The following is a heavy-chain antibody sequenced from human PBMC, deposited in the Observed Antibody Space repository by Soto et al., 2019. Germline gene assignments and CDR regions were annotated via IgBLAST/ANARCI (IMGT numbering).Heavy chain of an antibody. D-gene: IGHD2-15*01. CDR1: GYIFTAYS. CDR2: VNPSGGST. Sequence: QVQLEQSGVEVKKPGASVKVSCKASGYIFTAYSMHWVRRAPGQGLQWMGVVNPSGGSTNYAQKFQGRIILTRDTSRNTFYMDLSSLTSEDTAVYYCAREENCSDGICYSGYFQRWGQGTLVTVSS. J-gene: IGHJ1*01. V-gene: IGHV1-46*01. CDR3: AREENCSDGICYSGYFQR.